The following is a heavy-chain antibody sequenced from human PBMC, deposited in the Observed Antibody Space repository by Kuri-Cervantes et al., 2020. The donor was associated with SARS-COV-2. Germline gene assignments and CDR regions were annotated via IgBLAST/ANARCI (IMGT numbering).Heavy chain of an antibody. CDR3: ARELTGDLDV. CDR2: ISYDGSNK. D-gene: IGHD7-27*01. Sequence: GEPLKISCAASGFTFSSYGMHWVRQAPGKGLEWVAVISYDGSNKYYADSVKGRFTISRDNSKNTLYLQMNSLRAEDTAVYYCARELTGDLDVWGKGTTVTVSS. V-gene: IGHV3-30*03. CDR1: GFTFSSYG. J-gene: IGHJ6*04.